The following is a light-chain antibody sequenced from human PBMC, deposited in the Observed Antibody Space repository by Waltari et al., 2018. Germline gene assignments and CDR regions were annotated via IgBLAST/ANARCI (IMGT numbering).Light chain of an antibody. J-gene: IGLJ2*01. CDR2: GDN. Sequence: QSVLTQPPSLSGAPGQRVTISCTGSSSNIGTGYDVHWYQQFPGTAPKLLIYGDNSRPSGVPDRFSGSQSGTSASLAITGLQAEDEAVYYCQSFDSSLSGSIFGGGTKLTVL. CDR3: QSFDSSLSGSI. CDR1: SSNIGTGYD. V-gene: IGLV1-40*01.